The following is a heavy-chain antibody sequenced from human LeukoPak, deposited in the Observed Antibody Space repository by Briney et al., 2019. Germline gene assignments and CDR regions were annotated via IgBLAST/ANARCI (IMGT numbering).Heavy chain of an antibody. D-gene: IGHD2-2*01. V-gene: IGHV3-64*01. CDR1: GFTFSSYA. Sequence: PGGSLRLSCAASGFTFSSYAMHWVRQAPGKGLEYVSGINSNGGSTYYTNSVKGRFTISRDNSKNTLYLQMGSLRAEDMAVYYCARDSPCSSTSCYNWGQGTLVTVSS. J-gene: IGHJ4*02. CDR3: ARDSPCSSTSCYN. CDR2: INSNGGST.